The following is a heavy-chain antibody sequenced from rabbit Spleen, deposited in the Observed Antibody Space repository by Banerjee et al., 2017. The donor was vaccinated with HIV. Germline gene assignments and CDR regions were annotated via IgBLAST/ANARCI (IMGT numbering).Heavy chain of an antibody. D-gene: IGHD3-1*01. CDR2: INTYTGKP. J-gene: IGHJ4*01. Sequence: QKQLVESGGGLVKPEGSLTLACKASGFSFSDRDVMCWVRQAPGKGLQWIACINTYTGKPVYATWPKGRFTISRTSSTTVTLQMTSLTAADTATYFCARDLASVVGWNFNLWGPGTLVTVS. CDR3: ARDLASVVGWNFNL. V-gene: IGHV1S45*01. CDR1: GFSFSDRDV.